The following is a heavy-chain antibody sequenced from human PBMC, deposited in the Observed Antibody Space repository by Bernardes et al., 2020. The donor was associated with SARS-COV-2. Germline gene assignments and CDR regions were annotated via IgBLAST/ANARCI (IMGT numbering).Heavy chain of an antibody. D-gene: IGHD6-13*01. Sequence: GGSLRLSCAASGFTFSSYGMHWVRQAPGKGLEWVAVISYDGSNTYYADSVKGRFTISRDTSKNTLYLQMNSLRAEDTAVYYCARYEAAAGTTPGGPYYYDYGMDVWGQGTTVTVSS. V-gene: IGHV3-30*03. CDR3: ARYEAAAGTTPGGPYYYDYGMDV. CDR1: GFTFSSYG. CDR2: ISYDGSNT. J-gene: IGHJ6*02.